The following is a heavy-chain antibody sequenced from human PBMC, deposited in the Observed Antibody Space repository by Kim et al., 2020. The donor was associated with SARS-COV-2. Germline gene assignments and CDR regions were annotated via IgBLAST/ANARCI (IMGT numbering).Heavy chain of an antibody. Sequence: GGSLRLSCAASGLTFRNYGMHWVRQAPGKGLEWVAEISYDGTIQNYGDSVEGRFTISRDNSKNTLYLQMNSLRVEDTAVYYCAKGPIAVVPGGKMWLDPWGQGTLVTVSS. CDR1: GLTFRNYG. D-gene: IGHD2-2*01. CDR3: AKGPIAVVPGGKMWLDP. J-gene: IGHJ5*02. V-gene: IGHV3-30*18. CDR2: ISYDGTIQ.